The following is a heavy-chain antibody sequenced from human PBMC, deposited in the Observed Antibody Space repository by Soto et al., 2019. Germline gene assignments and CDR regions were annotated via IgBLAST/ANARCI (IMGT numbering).Heavy chain of an antibody. V-gene: IGHV3-30*04. CDR3: ARDRCSGDNFYSDFYYGLDV. D-gene: IGHD2-15*01. J-gene: IGHJ6*02. CDR2: TSYDGSDQ. Sequence: GGSLRLSCEASGFIFDNYAMHWVRQAPGKGLEWVAVTSYDGSDQYYADSVNGRLTISRDNSKNTLFLQVHSLSAEDTAVYYCARDRCSGDNFYSDFYYGLDVWGRGTSVTVSS. CDR1: GFIFDNYA.